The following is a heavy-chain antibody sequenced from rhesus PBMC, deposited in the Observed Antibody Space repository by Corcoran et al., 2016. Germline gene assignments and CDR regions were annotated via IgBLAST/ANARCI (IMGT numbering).Heavy chain of an antibody. CDR1: GYSISSNY. V-gene: IGHV4-147*01. CDR2: IYGSSGST. J-gene: IGHJ5-2*01. Sequence: QVQLQESGPGLVKPSETLSLTCAVSGYSISSNYWSWIRQPPGKGLEWIGYIYGSSGSTSYNRSLKSRVTISTNTSKTQVCLKLSSVTAADTAVYDGARSTVLVLGDWGQGVLVTVSS. D-gene: IGHD2-21*01. CDR3: ARSTVLVLGD.